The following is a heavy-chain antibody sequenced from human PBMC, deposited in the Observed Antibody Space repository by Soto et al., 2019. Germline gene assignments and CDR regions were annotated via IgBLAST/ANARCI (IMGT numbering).Heavy chain of an antibody. CDR3: ARGGRHCTNGVCYIESGGY. CDR2: MNPNSGNT. CDR1: GYTFTSYD. D-gene: IGHD2-8*01. Sequence: QVQLVQSGAEVKKPGASVKVSCKASGYTFTSYDINWVRQATGQGLEWMGWMNPNSGNTGYAQKFQGRVTMTRNTSISTAYMELSSLRSEDTAVYYCARGGRHCTNGVCYIESGGYWGQGTLVTVS. J-gene: IGHJ4*02. V-gene: IGHV1-8*01.